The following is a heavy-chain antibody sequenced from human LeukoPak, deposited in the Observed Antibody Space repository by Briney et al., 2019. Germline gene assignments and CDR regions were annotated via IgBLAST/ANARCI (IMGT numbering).Heavy chain of an antibody. Sequence: GASVKVSCKVSGYTLTELSMHWVRQAPGKGLEWMGGFDPEDGETIYAQKFQGRVTMTEDTSTDTAYMELSSLRSEDTAVYYCARADSVPAGDYHYWYMDVWGKGTTVTVSS. CDR1: GYTLTELS. D-gene: IGHD2-2*01. CDR2: FDPEDGET. V-gene: IGHV1-24*01. J-gene: IGHJ6*03. CDR3: ARADSVPAGDYHYWYMDV.